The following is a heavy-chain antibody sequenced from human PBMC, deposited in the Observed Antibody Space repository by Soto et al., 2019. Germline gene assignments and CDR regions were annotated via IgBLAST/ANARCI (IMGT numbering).Heavy chain of an antibody. CDR2: ISSSSSTI. CDR1: GFTFSSYS. CDR3: ARALIRLSGQAVALDI. V-gene: IGHV3-48*02. Sequence: PGGSLRLSCAASGFTFSSYSMNWVRQAPGKGLEWVSYISSSSSTIYYADSVKGRFTISRDNAKNSLYLQMNSLRDEDTAVYYCARALIRLSGQAVALDIWGQGTMVTVSS. D-gene: IGHD2-8*01. J-gene: IGHJ3*02.